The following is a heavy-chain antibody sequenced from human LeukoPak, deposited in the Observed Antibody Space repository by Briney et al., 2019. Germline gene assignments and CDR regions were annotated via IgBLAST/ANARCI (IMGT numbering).Heavy chain of an antibody. CDR1: VFTFSSYA. CDR3: AKDIDSSGYYGTLNY. J-gene: IGHJ4*02. Sequence: PGGSLRLSCAASVFTFSSYAMSWGRQAPGKGLEWVSAISGSGGSTYYADSVKGRFTISRDNSKKTLYLQMNSLRAEDKAVYYCAKDIDSSGYYGTLNYWGQGTLVTVSS. V-gene: IGHV3-23*01. CDR2: ISGSGGST. D-gene: IGHD3-22*01.